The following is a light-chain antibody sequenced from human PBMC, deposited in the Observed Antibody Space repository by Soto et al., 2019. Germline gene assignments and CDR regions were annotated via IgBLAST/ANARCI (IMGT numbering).Light chain of an antibody. CDR1: QSISSY. CDR3: QQSYSTPRT. CDR2: AAS. V-gene: IGKV1-39*01. Sequence: IQMTQSPSSLSASVGDRVTITCRASQSISSYLIWYQQKPGKAPKLLIYAASSLQSGVPSRFSGSGAGTDFTRTISSLQPEDFATYYCQQSYSTPRTFGQGTKVDIK. J-gene: IGKJ1*01.